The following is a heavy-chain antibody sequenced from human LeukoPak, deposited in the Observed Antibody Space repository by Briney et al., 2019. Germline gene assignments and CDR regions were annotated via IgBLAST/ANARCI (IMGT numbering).Heavy chain of an antibody. V-gene: IGHV4-4*07. D-gene: IGHD3-22*01. CDR1: GGSISSYY. Sequence: PSETLSLTCTVSGGSISSYYWSWIRQPAGKGLEWIGRIYTSGSTNYNPSLKSRVTMSVDTSKNQFSLKLSSVTAADTAVYYCASLYYYDSSGYYGPYWGQGTLVTVSS. CDR2: IYTSGST. CDR3: ASLYYYDSSGYYGPY. J-gene: IGHJ4*02.